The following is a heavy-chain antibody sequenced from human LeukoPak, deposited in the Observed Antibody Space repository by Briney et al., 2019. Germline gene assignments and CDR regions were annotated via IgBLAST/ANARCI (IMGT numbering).Heavy chain of an antibody. CDR2: ISYDGSNK. V-gene: IGHV3-30*18. CDR3: AKERKGTSYYYYYGMDV. J-gene: IGHJ6*02. D-gene: IGHD1-14*01. Sequence: PGGSLRLSCAASGFTFSSYGMHWVRQAPGKGLDWVAVISYDGSNKYYADSVKGRFTISRDNSKNTLYLQMNSLRAEDTAGYYCAKERKGTSYYYYYGMDVWGQGTTVTVSS. CDR1: GFTFSSYG.